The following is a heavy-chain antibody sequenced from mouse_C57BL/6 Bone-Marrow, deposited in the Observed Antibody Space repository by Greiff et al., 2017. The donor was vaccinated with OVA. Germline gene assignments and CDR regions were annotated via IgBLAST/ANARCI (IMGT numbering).Heavy chain of an antibody. CDR3: ARHERWMDY. CDR2: ISNLAYSN. Sequence: EVKLVESGGGLVQPGGSLKLSCAASGFTFSDYGMAWVRQAPRKGPEWVAFISNLAYSNYYADTVTGLFTISRENAKNSLYLEMSSLRSEDTAMYYCARHERWMDYWGQGTSVTVSS. CDR1: GFTFSDYG. D-gene: IGHD2-3*01. J-gene: IGHJ4*01. V-gene: IGHV5-15*01.